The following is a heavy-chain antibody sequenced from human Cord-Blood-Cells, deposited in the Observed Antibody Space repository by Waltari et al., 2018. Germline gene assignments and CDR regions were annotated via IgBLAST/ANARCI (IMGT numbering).Heavy chain of an antibody. V-gene: IGHV1-2*04. D-gene: IGHD2-15*01. CDR2: INPNSGGT. Sequence: QVQLVQSGAEVKKPGASVKVSCKASGYTFTGYYMHWVRQAPGQGLEWMGWINPNSGGTNEPQKFQGWVTMTRDTSISTAYMELSRLRSDDTAVYYCARGGYCSGGSCYSWFDPWGQGTLVTVSS. J-gene: IGHJ5*02. CDR1: GYTFTGYY. CDR3: ARGGYCSGGSCYSWFDP.